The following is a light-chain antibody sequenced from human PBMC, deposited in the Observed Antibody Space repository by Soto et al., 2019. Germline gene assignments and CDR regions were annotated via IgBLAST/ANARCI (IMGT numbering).Light chain of an antibody. CDR2: KAS. CDR1: QTISSW. V-gene: IGKV1-5*03. Sequence: GVKSTSRASQTISSWLAWYQQKPGKAPKLLIYKASTLKRGTPYRFSGRASETEFTAILSCVEPGASASEYCQNDSSYSEAIGQGTKVDIK. CDR3: QNDSSYSEA. J-gene: IGKJ1*01.